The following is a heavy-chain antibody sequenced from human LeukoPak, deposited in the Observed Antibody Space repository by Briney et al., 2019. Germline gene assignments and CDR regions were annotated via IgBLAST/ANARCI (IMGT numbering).Heavy chain of an antibody. CDR1: GASVTSSPYF. J-gene: IGHJ4*02. CDR2: ISYSGTT. V-gene: IGHV4-39*02. Sequence: SETLSLTCIVSGASVTSSPYFWGWIRQSPGQGLEWIGTISYSGTTDYNPSLRSRLTVSVDTSKNNLSLKLSSVTAADTAEYYCAANSADYNTLGSSYKVWGQGTLVTVSS. CDR3: AANSADYNTLGSSYKV. D-gene: IGHD3-10*01.